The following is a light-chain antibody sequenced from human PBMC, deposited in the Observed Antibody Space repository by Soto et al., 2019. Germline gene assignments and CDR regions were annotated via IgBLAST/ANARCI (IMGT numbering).Light chain of an antibody. CDR3: AAWDDSLNGWV. CDR2: SDN. J-gene: IGLJ3*02. CDR1: SSDIGSNT. Sequence: QSVLTQPPSASGTPGQRVTISCSGSSSDIGSNTVNWYQQLPGTAPKLLIYSDNQRPSGVPDRFSGSKSGPSASLAISGLQSEDEADYYCAAWDDSLNGWVFGGGTKLTLL. V-gene: IGLV1-44*01.